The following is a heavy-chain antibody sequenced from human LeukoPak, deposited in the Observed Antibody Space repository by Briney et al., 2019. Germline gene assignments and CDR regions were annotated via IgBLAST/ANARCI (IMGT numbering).Heavy chain of an antibody. D-gene: IGHD2-2*01. CDR3: ARHYLSDGILSTFDP. CDR1: GGSISSSPYY. J-gene: IGHJ5*02. V-gene: IGHV4-39*01. CDR2: IYYRGST. Sequence: SETLSLTCTVSGGSISSSPYYWGWIRQPPGRGLEWIGPIYYRGSTYSNPSLNSRVTISLDTSKNQFSLRLRFVTAADTALYYCARHYLSDGILSTFDPWGQGTLVTVSS.